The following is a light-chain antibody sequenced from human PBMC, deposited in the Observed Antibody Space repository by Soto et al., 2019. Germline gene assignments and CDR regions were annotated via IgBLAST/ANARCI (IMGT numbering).Light chain of an antibody. CDR3: QSYDATTQV. CDR1: SGSIASNY. CDR2: EDN. Sequence: NFMLTQPHSVSESQGKTVIISCTRSSGSIASNYVQWYQQRPGSSPTTVIYEDNQRPSGVPDRFSGSIDSSSNSASLTISGLETEDEADYFCQSYDATTQVFGGGTKLTVL. J-gene: IGLJ3*02. V-gene: IGLV6-57*01.